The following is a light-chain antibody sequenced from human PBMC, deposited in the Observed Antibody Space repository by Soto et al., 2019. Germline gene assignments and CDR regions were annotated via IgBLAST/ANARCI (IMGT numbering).Light chain of an antibody. J-gene: IGKJ5*01. CDR3: QQYNNWPPPIT. V-gene: IGKV3-15*01. CDR1: QSVSSN. Sequence: EIVVTQSPATLSVSPGERATLSCRASQSVSSNLAWYQQKPGQPPRLLIYDASTRATDIPARFSGSGSGTEFTLTISSLQSEDFAVYYCQQYNNWPPPITFGQGTRLEIK. CDR2: DAS.